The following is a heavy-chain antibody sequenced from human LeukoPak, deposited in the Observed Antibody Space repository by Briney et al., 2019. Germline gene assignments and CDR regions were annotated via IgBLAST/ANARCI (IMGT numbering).Heavy chain of an antibody. Sequence: SVKVSCKASGGTFSSYAISWVRQAPGQGLEWMGGIIPIFGTANYAQKFQGRVTITTDESTSTAYMELSSLRSEDTAVYYCARDRGDIVGAGLYYYYMDAWGKGTTVTVSS. J-gene: IGHJ6*03. CDR2: IIPIFGTA. CDR1: GGTFSSYA. V-gene: IGHV1-69*05. D-gene: IGHD2-15*01. CDR3: ARDRGDIVGAGLYYYYMDA.